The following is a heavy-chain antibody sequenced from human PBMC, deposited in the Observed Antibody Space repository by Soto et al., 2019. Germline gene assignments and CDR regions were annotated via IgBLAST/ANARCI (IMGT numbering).Heavy chain of an antibody. D-gene: IGHD6-19*01. V-gene: IGHV1-69*01. CDR1: GGTFSSYA. J-gene: IGHJ6*02. Sequence: QVQLVQSGAEVKKPGSSVKVSCKASGGTFSSYAISWVRQAPGQGLEWMGGIIPIFGTANYAQKFQGRVTITADESTSTAYMELSSLRSEDTAVYYCARAGPIAVAGTRYYYYGMDVWGQGTTVTVSS. CDR2: IIPIFGTA. CDR3: ARAGPIAVAGTRYYYYGMDV.